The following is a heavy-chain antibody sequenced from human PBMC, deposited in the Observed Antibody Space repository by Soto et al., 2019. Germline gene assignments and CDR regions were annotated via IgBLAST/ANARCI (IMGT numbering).Heavy chain of an antibody. V-gene: IGHV3-23*01. CDR1: RLTFSNYA. CDR2: ISGSGDTT. CDR3: AKADYSYSWAPGDY. D-gene: IGHD6-13*01. J-gene: IGHJ4*02. Sequence: EVQVLESGGGLVQPGGSLRLSCVISRLTFSNYALNWVRQAPGKGLEWVSSISGSGDTTYHADSVKGRFTISRDNSKNTLYLQMNSLRVEDTALYYCAKADYSYSWAPGDYWGQGTLVTVSS.